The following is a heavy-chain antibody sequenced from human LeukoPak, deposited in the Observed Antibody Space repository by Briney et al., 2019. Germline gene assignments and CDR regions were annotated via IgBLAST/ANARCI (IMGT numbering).Heavy chain of an antibody. D-gene: IGHD6-13*01. CDR2: IIPIFGTA. Sequence: ASVNVSCKASGGTFSSYAISWVRQAPGQGLEWMGGIIPIFGTANYAQKFQGRVTITADESTSTAYMELSSLRSEDTAVYYCARDWWGVQITSSIAAAEYYYYYGMDVWGQGTTVTVSS. J-gene: IGHJ6*02. CDR3: ARDWWGVQITSSIAAAEYYYYYGMDV. V-gene: IGHV1-69*13. CDR1: GGTFSSYA.